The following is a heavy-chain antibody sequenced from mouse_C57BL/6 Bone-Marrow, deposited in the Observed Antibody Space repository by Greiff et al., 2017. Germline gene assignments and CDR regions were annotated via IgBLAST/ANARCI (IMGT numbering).Heavy chain of an antibody. V-gene: IGHV1-26*01. Sequence: VQLQQSGPELVKPGASVKISCKASGYTFTDYYMNWVKQSHGKSLEWIGDINPNNGGTSYNQKFKGKATLTVDKSSSTAYMELRSLTSEDSAVYYCTTLTTVVADWGQGTTLTVSS. J-gene: IGHJ2*01. CDR3: TTLTTVVAD. CDR2: INPNNGGT. CDR1: GYTFTDYY. D-gene: IGHD1-1*01.